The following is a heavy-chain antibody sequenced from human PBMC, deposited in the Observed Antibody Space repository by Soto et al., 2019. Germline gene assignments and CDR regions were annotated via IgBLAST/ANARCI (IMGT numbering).Heavy chain of an antibody. D-gene: IGHD6-13*01. V-gene: IGHV3-30*18. CDR1: GFTFNNYG. CDR3: AKDQARAASHGID. CDR2: ISNDGSDK. J-gene: IGHJ3*01. Sequence: QVQLVESGGGVVQPGRSLRLSCAASGFTFNNYGMHWARQAPGKGLEWVAAISNDGSDKYYADSVKGRLTISRDNSKNTVFLQMSSLRAEDTAVYYCAKDQARAASHGIDGGQWTVVTVSS.